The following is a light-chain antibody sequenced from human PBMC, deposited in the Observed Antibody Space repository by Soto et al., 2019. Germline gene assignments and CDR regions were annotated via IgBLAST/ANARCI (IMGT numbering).Light chain of an antibody. CDR1: QSVSSN. Sequence: EIVMTQSPATLSVSPGERATLSCRASQSVSSNLAWYQQKPGQAPRLLIYGASTRDNGVPARFSGSGSGTESTLTISSLQSEDSAVYYCQQHNNWPPYTFGQGTKLEIK. CDR2: GAS. CDR3: QQHNNWPPYT. V-gene: IGKV3-15*01. J-gene: IGKJ2*01.